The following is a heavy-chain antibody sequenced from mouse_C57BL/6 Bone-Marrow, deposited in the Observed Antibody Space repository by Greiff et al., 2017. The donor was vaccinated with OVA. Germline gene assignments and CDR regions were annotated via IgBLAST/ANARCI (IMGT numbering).Heavy chain of an antibody. CDR3: ARQGITTVVAHDY. Sequence: QVHVKQSGAELARPGASVKLSCKASGYTFTSYGISWVKQRTGQGLEWIGEIYPRSGNTYYNEKFKGKATLTADKSSSTAYMELRSLTSEDSAVYFCARQGITTVVAHDYWGQGTTLTVSS. CDR1: GYTFTSYG. CDR2: IYPRSGNT. V-gene: IGHV1-81*01. J-gene: IGHJ2*01. D-gene: IGHD1-1*01.